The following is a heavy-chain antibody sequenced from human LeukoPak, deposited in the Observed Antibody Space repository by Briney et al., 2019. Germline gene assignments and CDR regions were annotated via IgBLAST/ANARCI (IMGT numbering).Heavy chain of an antibody. CDR3: ARGPDYYDSSGYFRR. CDR2: IFYSGST. Sequence: TSETLSLTCTVSGDSISSYYWSWIRQSPGKGLEWIGYIFYSGSTTYNPSLKSRVTISVDTSKNRFSLKVSSVTAADTAVYYCARGPDYYDSSGYFRRWGQGTLVTVSS. CDR1: GDSISSYY. V-gene: IGHV4-59*01. D-gene: IGHD3-22*01. J-gene: IGHJ4*02.